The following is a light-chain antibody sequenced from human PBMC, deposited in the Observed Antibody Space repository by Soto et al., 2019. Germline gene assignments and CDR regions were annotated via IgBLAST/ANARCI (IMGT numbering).Light chain of an antibody. Sequence: IVLTQSPGTLSLSPGERATLSCRASHSLDNNYFAWYQQNPGQPPRLLIYAASTRATGIPDRFSGSGSGARFTLAINRLDPDDFAVYYCQHCYISSYTFGQGTKLEI. CDR3: QHCYISSYT. CDR1: HSLDNNY. CDR2: AAS. J-gene: IGKJ2*01. V-gene: IGKV3-20*01.